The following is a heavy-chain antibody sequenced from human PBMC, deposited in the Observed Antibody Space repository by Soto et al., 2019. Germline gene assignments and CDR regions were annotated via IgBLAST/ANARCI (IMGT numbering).Heavy chain of an antibody. D-gene: IGHD6-13*01. CDR2: LKQDGSEK. V-gene: IGHV3-7*03. CDR3: ARGFGSWYQGTLAYYYGMDV. Sequence: PGGSLRPSCAASGFTFSSHWMSWVRQAPGRGLEWVANLKQDGSEKSYLDSVKGRFTISRDNGKNSLYLQMNSLRADDTAVYYCARGFGSWYQGTLAYYYGMDVWGQGTTVTVSS. CDR1: GFTFSSHW. J-gene: IGHJ6*02.